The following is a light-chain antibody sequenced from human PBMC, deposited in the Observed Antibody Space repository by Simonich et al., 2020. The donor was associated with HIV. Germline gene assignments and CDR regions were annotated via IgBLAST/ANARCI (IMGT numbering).Light chain of an antibody. CDR3: QQYNSYRT. Sequence: EIVLTQSPGTLSLSPGERATLSCRASQSVFSSYLAWYQQKPGLAPRLLIYDASSRATGIPDRFSGSGSGTDFTLTISRLEPEDFATYYCQQYNSYRTFGQGTKVEIK. V-gene: IGKV3D-20*01. CDR1: QSVFSSY. J-gene: IGKJ1*01. CDR2: DAS.